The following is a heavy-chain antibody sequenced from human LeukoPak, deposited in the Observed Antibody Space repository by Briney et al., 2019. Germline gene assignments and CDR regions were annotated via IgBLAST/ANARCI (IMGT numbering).Heavy chain of an antibody. Sequence: ASVKVSCKASGYTFTGYGISWVRQAPGQGLEWMGWISAYNGNTNYAQKLQGRVTMTTDTSTSTAYMELRSLRSDDTAVYYCARAQRGGGSYSFFDYWGQGTLVTVSS. V-gene: IGHV1-18*01. CDR3: ARAQRGGGSYSFFDY. CDR2: ISAYNGNT. CDR1: GYTFTGYG. D-gene: IGHD1-26*01. J-gene: IGHJ4*02.